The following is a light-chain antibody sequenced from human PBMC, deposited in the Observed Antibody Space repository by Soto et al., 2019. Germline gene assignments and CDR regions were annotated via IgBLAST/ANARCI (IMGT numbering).Light chain of an antibody. CDR3: AAWDDSLNGDV. J-gene: IGLJ1*01. CDR1: RSNIGSNP. CDR2: INN. V-gene: IGLV1-44*01. Sequence: QSVLTQPPSASGPPGPRVTISCSGGRSNIGSNPVNWYQHLPGTAPKLLIYINNQRPSGVPDRFSGSKSGTSASLAISGLQAGDEADYYCAAWDDSLNGDVFGTGTKLTVL.